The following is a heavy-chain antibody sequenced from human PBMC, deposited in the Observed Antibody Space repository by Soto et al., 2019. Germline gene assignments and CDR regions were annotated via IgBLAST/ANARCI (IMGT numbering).Heavy chain of an antibody. J-gene: IGHJ4*02. CDR3: ASGGWGSSWYEGGSRIDY. D-gene: IGHD6-13*01. Sequence: EVQLVESGGGLVQPGGSLRLSCAASGFTFSNYDMHWVRQVTGKCLEWVSAIGAAGDTYYPDSVKGRFTISRENAKNSLYLQMNSLRAEDTAVYYCASGGWGSSWYEGGSRIDYWGQGALVTVSS. CDR2: IGAAGDT. V-gene: IGHV3-13*01. CDR1: GFTFSNYD.